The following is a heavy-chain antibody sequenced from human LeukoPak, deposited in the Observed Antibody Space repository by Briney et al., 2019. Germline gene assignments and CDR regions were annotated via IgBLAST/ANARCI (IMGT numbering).Heavy chain of an antibody. D-gene: IGHD6-25*01. CDR1: GDSIFSTTYY. V-gene: IGHV4-39*01. CDR2: IFHSGST. CDR3: ARLYQGKRPPDY. Sequence: SETLSLTCTVSGDSIFSTTYYWGWIRQPPGKGLEWIGSIFHSGSTYYNPSLKSRVTISVHTSKNQLSLRLRSVTAADTAVYYCARLYQGKRPPDYWGQGTLVTVSS. J-gene: IGHJ4*02.